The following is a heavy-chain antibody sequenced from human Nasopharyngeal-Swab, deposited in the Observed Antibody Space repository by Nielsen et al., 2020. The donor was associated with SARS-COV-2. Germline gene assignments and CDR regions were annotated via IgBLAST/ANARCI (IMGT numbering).Heavy chain of an antibody. CDR2: ISYDGSNK. CDR3: ASSYYDFWSGYYYHGAFDI. Sequence: WIRQPPGKGLEWVAVISYDGSNKYDEEAGQVLLQRSHDNSKNTLYLQMNSLRAEDTAVYYCASSYYDFWSGYYYHGAFDIWGQGTMVTVSS. J-gene: IGHJ3*02. V-gene: IGHV3-30*04. D-gene: IGHD3-3*01.